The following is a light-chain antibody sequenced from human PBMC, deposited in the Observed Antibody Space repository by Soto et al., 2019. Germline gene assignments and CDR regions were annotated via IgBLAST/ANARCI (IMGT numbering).Light chain of an antibody. V-gene: IGLV2-14*03. CDR2: DVS. CDR3: STYTTSSTLV. Sequence: QSALTQPASVSGSPGQSITISCTGASSDIGGYSYVSWYQQHPGKAPKLMIYDVSDRPSGVSNRFSGSKSGNTASLTISGLQAEDGADYYCSTYTTSSTLVFGGGTKLTVL. CDR1: SSDIGGYSY. J-gene: IGLJ2*01.